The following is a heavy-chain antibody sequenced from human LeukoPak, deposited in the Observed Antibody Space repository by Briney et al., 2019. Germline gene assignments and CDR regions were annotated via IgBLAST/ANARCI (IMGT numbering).Heavy chain of an antibody. CDR2: IYTSGST. V-gene: IGHV4-61*02. J-gene: IGHJ4*02. CDR1: GDSISSGSYY. CDR3: ARDTGYCSGGSCYRYFDY. D-gene: IGHD2-15*01. Sequence: ASETLSLTCTVSGDSISSGSYYWSWIRQPAGKGLEWIGRIYTSGSTNYNPSLKSRVTISVDTSRNQFSLKLSSVTAADTAVYYCARDTGYCSGGSCYRYFDYWGQGTLVTVSS.